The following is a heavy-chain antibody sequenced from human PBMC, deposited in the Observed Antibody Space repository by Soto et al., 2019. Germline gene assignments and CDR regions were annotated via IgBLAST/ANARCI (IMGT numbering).Heavy chain of an antibody. CDR1: GYSFAGYW. CDR3: ARQIYDSDSGPNFQYYLDS. D-gene: IGHD3-22*01. V-gene: IGHV5-10-1*01. CDR2: IDPSDSQT. Sequence: GESLKISCKGSGYSFAGYWITWVRQMPGKGLEWMGRIDPSDSQTYYSPSFRGHVTISAAKSITTVFLQWSSLRASDTAMYYCARQIYDSDSGPNFQYYLDSRGQGTLLTVSS. J-gene: IGHJ4*02.